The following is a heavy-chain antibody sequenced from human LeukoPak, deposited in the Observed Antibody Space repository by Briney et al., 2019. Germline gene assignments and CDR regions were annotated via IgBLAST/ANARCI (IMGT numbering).Heavy chain of an antibody. Sequence: SETLSLTCAVYGGSFSGYYWSWIRQPPGKGLEWIGEINHSGSTNYNPSLKSRATISVDTSKNQISLKVSSVAAADSALYFCARQRTSGSASNLRVAQIDSWGQGTLVTVSS. CDR3: ARQRTSGSASNLRVAQIDS. CDR1: GGSFSGYY. CDR2: INHSGST. D-gene: IGHD3-3*01. J-gene: IGHJ4*02. V-gene: IGHV4-34*01.